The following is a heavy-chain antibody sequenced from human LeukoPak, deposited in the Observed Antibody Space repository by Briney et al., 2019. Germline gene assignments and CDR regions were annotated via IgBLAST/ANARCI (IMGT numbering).Heavy chain of an antibody. D-gene: IGHD6-19*01. CDR2: IDWDDDK. CDR3: ARIRVAVADLYGMDV. V-gene: IGHV2-70*11. CDR1: GGSISSYY. J-gene: IGHJ6*02. Sequence: TLSLTCTVSGGSISSYYWSWIRQPPGKALEWLARIDWDDDKYYSTSLKTRLTISKDTSKNQVVLTMTNMDPVDTATYYCARIRVAVADLYGMDVWGQGTTVTVSS.